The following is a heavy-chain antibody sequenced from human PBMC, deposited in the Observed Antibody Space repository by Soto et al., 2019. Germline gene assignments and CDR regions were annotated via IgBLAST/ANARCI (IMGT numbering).Heavy chain of an antibody. Sequence: SETLSLTCTVGSISTYYWNWIRQPPGKGLEWIGYIYYMGRTNYNSSLKSRVTISVDTSKNQFSLKMTSVTAADTAVYYCASYGFRPLDYFFGIDAWGQGSTVTVSS. CDR2: IYYMGRT. J-gene: IGHJ6*02. D-gene: IGHD3-10*01. CDR1: SISTYY. V-gene: IGHV4-59*08. CDR3: ASYGFRPLDYFFGIDA.